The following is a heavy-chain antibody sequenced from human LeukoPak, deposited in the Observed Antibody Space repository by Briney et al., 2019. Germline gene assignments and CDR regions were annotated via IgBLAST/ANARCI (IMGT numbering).Heavy chain of an antibody. CDR2: IYSGGST. D-gene: IGHD3-10*01. J-gene: IGHJ3*02. V-gene: IGHV3-66*01. CDR3: ARESLLWFGEPYDAFDI. Sequence: GGSLRLSCAASGFTVSSNYMSWVRQAPGKGLEWVSVIYSGGSTYYADSVKGRFTISRDNSKNTLCLQMNSLRAEDTAVYYCARESLLWFGEPYDAFDIWGQGTMVTVSS. CDR1: GFTVSSNY.